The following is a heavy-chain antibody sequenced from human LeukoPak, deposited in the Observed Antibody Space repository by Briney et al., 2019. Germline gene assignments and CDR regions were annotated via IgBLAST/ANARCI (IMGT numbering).Heavy chain of an antibody. CDR3: AREGPRGNSQFDY. J-gene: IGHJ4*02. V-gene: IGHV3-33*01. Sequence: GGSLRLSCAASGFTFSSYGMHWVRQAPGKGLEWVALIWYDGSNKYYTDSVKGRLTISRDNSKNTLYLQMNSLRAEDTAVYYCAREGPRGNSQFDYWGQGTLVTVTS. D-gene: IGHD2/OR15-2a*01. CDR2: IWYDGSNK. CDR1: GFTFSSYG.